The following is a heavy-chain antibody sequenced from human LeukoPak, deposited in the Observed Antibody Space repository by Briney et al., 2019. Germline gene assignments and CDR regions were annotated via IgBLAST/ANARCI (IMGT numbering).Heavy chain of an antibody. CDR3: ARDLGVAVAGTGWEDY. V-gene: IGHV3-21*01. CDR1: GFTFSSYS. CDR2: ISSSSSYI. Sequence: PGGSLRLSCAASGFTFSSYSMNWVRQAPGKGLEWVSSISSSSSYIHYADSVKGRFTISRDNAKNSLYLQMNSLRAEDTAVYYCARDLGVAVAGTGWEDYWGQGTLVTVSS. J-gene: IGHJ4*02. D-gene: IGHD6-19*01.